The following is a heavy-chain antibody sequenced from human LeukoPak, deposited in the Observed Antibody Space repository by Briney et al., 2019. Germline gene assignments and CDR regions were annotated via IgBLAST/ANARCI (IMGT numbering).Heavy chain of an antibody. CDR3: ARESFWSSGGLFDY. D-gene: IGHD3-3*01. Sequence: PGGSLRLSCAASGLTVSSNYMSWVRQAPGKGLEWVSVIYSGGSTYYADSVKGRFTISRDNSKNTLYLQMNSLRAEDTAVYYCARESFWSSGGLFDYWGQGTLVTVSS. CDR1: GLTVSSNY. CDR2: IYSGGST. J-gene: IGHJ4*02. V-gene: IGHV3-53*01.